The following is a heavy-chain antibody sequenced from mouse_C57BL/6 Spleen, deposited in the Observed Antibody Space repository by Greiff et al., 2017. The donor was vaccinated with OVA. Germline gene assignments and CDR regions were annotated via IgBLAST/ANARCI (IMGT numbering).Heavy chain of an antibody. CDR2: INPNNGGT. CDR3: ARSGYSNDWDD. CDR1: GYTFADYN. Sequence: EVQLQQSGPELVKPGASVKLPCKASGYTFADYNMDWVKQSHGKSLEWIGDINPNNGGTIYNQKFKGKATLTVDKSSSTAYMELRSLTSEDTAVDYCARSGYSNDWDDWGQGTTLTVSS. D-gene: IGHD2-5*01. J-gene: IGHJ2*01. V-gene: IGHV1-18*01.